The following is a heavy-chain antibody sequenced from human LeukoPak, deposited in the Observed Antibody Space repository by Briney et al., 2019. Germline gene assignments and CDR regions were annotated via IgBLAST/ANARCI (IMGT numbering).Heavy chain of an antibody. J-gene: IGHJ5*02. CDR1: GYTFTSYG. CDR2: ISAYNGNT. Sequence: ASVKVSCKASGYTFTSYGISWVRQAPGQGLEWMGWISAYNGNTNYAQKLQGRVTMTTDTSTSTAYMELRSLRSDDTAVYYCARASRGGGYSSSWYRRGSNWFDPWGQGTPVTVSS. CDR3: ARASRGGGYSSSWYRRGSNWFDP. V-gene: IGHV1-18*01. D-gene: IGHD6-13*01.